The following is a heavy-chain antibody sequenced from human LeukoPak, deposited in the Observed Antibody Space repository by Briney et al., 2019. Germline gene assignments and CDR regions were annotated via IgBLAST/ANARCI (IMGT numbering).Heavy chain of an antibody. D-gene: IGHD5-12*01. J-gene: IGHJ3*02. CDR3: ASGGPSRGLGAFDI. CDR2: FYYCWST. CDR1: VDSLRRYH. V-gene: IGHV4-59*13. Sequence: SETLSLTCSVSVDSLRRYHWSWIRRPPGKGLEGLGYFYYCWSTNYNPSLKSRVTISVDTSKNQFSLKLSSVTAADTAVYYCASGGPSRGLGAFDIWGQGTMVTVSS.